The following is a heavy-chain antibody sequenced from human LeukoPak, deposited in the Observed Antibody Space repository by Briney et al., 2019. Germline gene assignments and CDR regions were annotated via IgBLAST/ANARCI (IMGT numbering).Heavy chain of an antibody. CDR2: INPSGGST. V-gene: IGHV1-46*01. D-gene: IGHD2-8*01. Sequence: ASVKVSCKASGYTFTSYYMHWVRQAPGQGLEWMGIINPSGGSTSYAQKFQGRVTMTRGTSTSTVYMELSSLRSEDTAVYYCARGYCANGVCYMVDYWGQGTLVTVSS. J-gene: IGHJ4*02. CDR3: ARGYCANGVCYMVDY. CDR1: GYTFTSYY.